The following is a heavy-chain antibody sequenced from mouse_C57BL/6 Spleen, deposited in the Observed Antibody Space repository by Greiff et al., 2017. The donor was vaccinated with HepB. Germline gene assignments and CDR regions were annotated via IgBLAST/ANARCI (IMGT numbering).Heavy chain of an antibody. D-gene: IGHD2-5*01. J-gene: IGHJ4*01. Sequence: QVHVKQPGAELVKPGASVKLSCKASGYTFTSYWMHWVKQRPGQGLEWIGMIHPNSGSTNYNEKFKSKATLTVDKSSSTAYMQLSSLTSEDSAVYYCARENSNYDYYAMDYWGQGTSVTVSS. V-gene: IGHV1-64*01. CDR3: ARENSNYDYYAMDY. CDR2: IHPNSGST. CDR1: GYTFTSYW.